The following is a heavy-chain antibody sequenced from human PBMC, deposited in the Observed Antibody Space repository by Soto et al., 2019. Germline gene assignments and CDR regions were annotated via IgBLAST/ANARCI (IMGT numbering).Heavy chain of an antibody. CDR1: GDSVSSNSAA. J-gene: IGHJ6*02. CDR3: ARTHYGRDG. CDR2: TYYRSKWYN. Sequence: SQTLSLTCSISGDSVSSNSAAWICIIHSRSRFLEWLGRTYYRSKWYNDYAVSVKSRITINPDTSKNQFSLQLNSVTPEDTAVYYCARTHYGRDGWGQGTTVTVSS. V-gene: IGHV6-1*01.